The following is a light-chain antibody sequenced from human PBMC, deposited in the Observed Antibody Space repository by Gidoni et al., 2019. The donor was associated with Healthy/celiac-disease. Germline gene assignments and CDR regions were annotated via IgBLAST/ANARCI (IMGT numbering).Light chain of an antibody. V-gene: IGKV1-39*01. CDR1: QSISSY. CDR3: QQRGGTPGT. Sequence: DIQMTQSPSSLSASVGDRVTITCRASQSISSYLNWYQQKPGKAPKLLIYAASSLQSGVPSRFSGSGSGTDFTLTISSLQPEDFATYYWQQRGGTPGTFGQGTKVEIK. CDR2: AAS. J-gene: IGKJ1*01.